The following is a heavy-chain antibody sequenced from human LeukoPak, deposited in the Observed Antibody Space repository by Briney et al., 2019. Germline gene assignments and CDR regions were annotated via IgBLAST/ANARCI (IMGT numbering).Heavy chain of an antibody. D-gene: IGHD6-19*01. CDR3: ARDPIHLAVAGTDYFDY. CDR1: GGSISSYY. J-gene: IGHJ4*02. Sequence: SETLSLTCTVSGGSISSYYWSWIRQPAGKGVEWIGRIYTSGSTNYNPSLKSRVTMSVDTSKNQFSLKLSSVTAADTAVYYCARDPIHLAVAGTDYFDYWGQGTLVTVSS. CDR2: IYTSGST. V-gene: IGHV4-4*07.